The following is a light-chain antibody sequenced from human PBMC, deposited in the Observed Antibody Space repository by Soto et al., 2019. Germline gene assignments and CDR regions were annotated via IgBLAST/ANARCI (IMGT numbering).Light chain of an antibody. J-gene: IGKJ2*02. CDR3: QQRSEWPLCT. CDR2: DVS. V-gene: IGKV3-11*01. Sequence: EVILTQSPATLSLSPGDRATLSCRASQSVSSYLAWYQQKPGQAPRLLIYDVSNRATGIPARFSGSGSGTDFTLTISSLESEDFAVYFCQQRSEWPLCTFGQGTKVDIK. CDR1: QSVSSY.